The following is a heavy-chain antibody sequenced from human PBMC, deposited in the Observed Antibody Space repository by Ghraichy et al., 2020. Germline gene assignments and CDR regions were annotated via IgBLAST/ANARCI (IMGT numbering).Heavy chain of an antibody. CDR1: GYTFPGYY. CDR2: IKPNSGGT. CDR3: ATHDYYDILTGYLPFDI. Sequence: ASVKVSCKASGYTFPGYYMHWVRQAPGQGLEWMGWIKPNSGGTNSAQKFQGRVTMTRDTSISAAYMELSRLRSDDTAVYYCATHDYYDILTGYLPFDIWGQGKRVTVSS. J-gene: IGHJ3*02. V-gene: IGHV1-2*02. D-gene: IGHD3-9*01.